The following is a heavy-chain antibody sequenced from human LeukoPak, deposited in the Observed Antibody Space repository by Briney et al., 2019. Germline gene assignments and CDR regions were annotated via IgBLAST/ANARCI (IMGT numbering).Heavy chain of an antibody. CDR2: ISWNSGSI. D-gene: IGHD3-10*01. J-gene: IGHJ4*02. V-gene: IGHV3-9*01. Sequence: QTGGSLRLSCAASGFTFDDYAMHWVRQAPGKGLEWVSGISWNSGSIGYADSVKGRFTISRDNAKNSLYLQMNSLRAEDTALYYCAKVHYSFYYFDYWGQGTLVTVSS. CDR3: AKVHYSFYYFDY. CDR1: GFTFDDYA.